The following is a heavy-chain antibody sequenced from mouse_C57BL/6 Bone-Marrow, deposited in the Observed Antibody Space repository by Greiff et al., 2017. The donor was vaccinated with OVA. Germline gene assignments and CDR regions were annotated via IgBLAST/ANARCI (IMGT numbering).Heavy chain of an antibody. Sequence: QVQLKESGAELARPGASVKLSCKASGYTFTSYGISWVKQRTGQGLEWIGEIYPRSGNTYYNEKFKGKATLTADKSSSTAYMELRSLTSEDSAVYFCASHLTTVVALDYWGQGTTLTVSS. J-gene: IGHJ2*01. CDR1: GYTFTSYG. V-gene: IGHV1-81*01. CDR3: ASHLTTVVALDY. D-gene: IGHD1-1*01. CDR2: IYPRSGNT.